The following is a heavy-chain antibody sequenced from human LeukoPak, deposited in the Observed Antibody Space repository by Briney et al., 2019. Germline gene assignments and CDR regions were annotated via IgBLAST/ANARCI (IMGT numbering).Heavy chain of an antibody. V-gene: IGHV1-18*01. CDR1: GDTLSELT. CDR3: ARFLGDKTGYWASRWFDP. D-gene: IGHD3-9*01. Sequence: ASVKVSCKVSGDTLSELTMHWVRQAPGKGLEWMGWISAYNGNTNYAQKLQGRVTMTTDTSTSTAYMELRSLRSDDTAVYYCARFLGDKTGYWASRWFDPWGQGILVTVSS. CDR2: ISAYNGNT. J-gene: IGHJ5*02.